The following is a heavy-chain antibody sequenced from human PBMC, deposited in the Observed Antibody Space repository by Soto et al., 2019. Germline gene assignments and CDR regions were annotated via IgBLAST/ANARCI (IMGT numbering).Heavy chain of an antibody. Sequence: GGSLRLSCAASGFTFSSYAMSWVRQAPGKGLEWVSAISGSGGSTYYADSGKGRFTISRDNSKNTLYLQMNSLRAEDTAVYYCAKDRKDTAMVTGYYYYYGMDVWGQGTTVTVSS. J-gene: IGHJ6*02. CDR1: GFTFSSYA. CDR3: AKDRKDTAMVTGYYYYYGMDV. V-gene: IGHV3-23*01. CDR2: ISGSGGST. D-gene: IGHD5-18*01.